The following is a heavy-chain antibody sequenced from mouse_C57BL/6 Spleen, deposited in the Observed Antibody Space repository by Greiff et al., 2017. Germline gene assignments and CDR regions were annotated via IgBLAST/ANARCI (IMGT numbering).Heavy chain of an antibody. CDR2: INPSNGGT. J-gene: IGHJ3*01. V-gene: IGHV1-53*01. D-gene: IGHD1-1*01. Sequence: QVQLQQPGTELVKPGASVKLSCKASGYIFTSYWMHWVKQRPGQGLEWIGNINPSNGGTNYNEKFKSKATLTVDKSSSTAYMQLSSLTSEDSAVYYCARYGSSYVGFAYWGQGTLVTVSA. CDR1: GYIFTSYW. CDR3: ARYGSSYVGFAY.